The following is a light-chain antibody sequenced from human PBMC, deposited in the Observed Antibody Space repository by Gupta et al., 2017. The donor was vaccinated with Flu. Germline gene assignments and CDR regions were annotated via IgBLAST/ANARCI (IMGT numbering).Light chain of an antibody. CDR1: QDIYNY. Sequence: PSSLSASVGDRVTITCQASQDIYNYLDWYQQEPGKAPTLLIYDASYLKPGVASRFSGGGSGTDFTFTISSLQPEDIATYYCQQEDSPSLTFGGGTKVEIK. CDR3: QQEDSPSLT. CDR2: DAS. V-gene: IGKV1-33*01. J-gene: IGKJ4*01.